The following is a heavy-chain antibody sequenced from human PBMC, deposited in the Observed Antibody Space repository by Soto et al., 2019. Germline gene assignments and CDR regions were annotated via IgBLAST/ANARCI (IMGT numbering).Heavy chain of an antibody. Sequence: SETLSLTCTVSGGSISSGDYYWSWIRQHPGKGLEWIGYIYYSGSTYYNPSLKSRVSISKDTSKNQFSLKLSSVTVADTAVYYCERGSHLARVPGWFDPWGQGTLVTVSS. V-gene: IGHV4-31*03. D-gene: IGHD3-10*01. J-gene: IGHJ5*02. CDR1: GGSISSGDYY. CDR2: IYYSGST. CDR3: ERGSHLARVPGWFDP.